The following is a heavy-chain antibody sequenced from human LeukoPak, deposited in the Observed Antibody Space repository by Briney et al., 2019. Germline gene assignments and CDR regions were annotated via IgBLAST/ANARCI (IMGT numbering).Heavy chain of an antibody. D-gene: IGHD3-9*01. J-gene: IGHJ6*03. Sequence: GGSLRLSCAASGFTFSDYYMSWIRQAPGKGLEWVSYISSSGSTIYYADSVKGRFTISRDNAKNSLYLQMNSLRAEDTAVYYCSRGVSDDILTGPLYYYYMDVWGKGTTVTISS. V-gene: IGHV3-11*04. CDR1: GFTFSDYY. CDR3: SRGVSDDILTGPLYYYYMDV. CDR2: ISSSGSTI.